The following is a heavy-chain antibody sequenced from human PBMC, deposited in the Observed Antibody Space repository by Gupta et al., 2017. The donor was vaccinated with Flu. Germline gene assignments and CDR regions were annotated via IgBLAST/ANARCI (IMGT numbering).Heavy chain of an antibody. CDR3: ARLGHCSGLGESQHCYYGMDV. J-gene: IGHJ6*02. CDR1: RYS. Sequence: RYSMSWVRQAPGKGLEWVSSIISDSSHTHYADSVKGRFTISRDNAKNSLYLQMNSLRVEDTAVYYCARLGHCSGLGESQHCYYGMDVWGQGTTVTVSS. V-gene: IGHV3-21*01. D-gene: IGHD2-15*01. CDR2: IISDSSHT.